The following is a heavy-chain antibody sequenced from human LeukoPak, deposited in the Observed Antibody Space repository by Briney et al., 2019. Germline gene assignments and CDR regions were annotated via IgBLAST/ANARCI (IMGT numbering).Heavy chain of an antibody. D-gene: IGHD1-26*01. Sequence: GGSLRLSCAASGFTFSDYYMTWIRQAPGKGLEWVSYISGSGSTIYYADSVKGRFTISRDNAKNSLYLQMNSLRVEDTAVYYCARGAIMGVVSHAFDVWGQGTMVTVSS. J-gene: IGHJ3*01. V-gene: IGHV3-11*01. CDR3: ARGAIMGVVSHAFDV. CDR2: ISGSGSTI. CDR1: GFTFSDYY.